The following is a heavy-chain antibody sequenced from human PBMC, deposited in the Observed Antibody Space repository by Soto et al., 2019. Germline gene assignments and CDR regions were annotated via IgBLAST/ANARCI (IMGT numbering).Heavy chain of an antibody. J-gene: IGHJ6*02. CDR3: ARDIMITFGGGPIYGMDV. CDR2: INHSGST. D-gene: IGHD3-16*01. CDR1: GGSFSGYY. V-gene: IGHV4-34*01. Sequence: SETLSLTCAVYGGSFSGYYWSWIRQPPGKGLEWIGEINHSGSTNYNPSLKSRVTISVDTSKNQFSLKLSSVTAADTAVYYCARDIMITFGGGPIYGMDVWGQGTTVTVSS.